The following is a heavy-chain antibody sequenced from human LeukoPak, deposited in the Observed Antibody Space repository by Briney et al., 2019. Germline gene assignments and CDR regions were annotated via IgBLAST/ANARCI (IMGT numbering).Heavy chain of an antibody. V-gene: IGHV4-59*01. D-gene: IGHD3-10*01. CDR1: GGSISSYY. Sequence: PSETLSLTCTVSGGSISSYYWTWIRQPPGKGLEWIGYIHYSGSTSYNPSLKRRVTTSVDTSENQFSLKLTSVTGADTALYYCARAPDCSYCNCYFDYWGQGTLVTVSS. CDR2: IHYSGST. CDR3: ARAPDCSYCNCYFDY. J-gene: IGHJ4*02.